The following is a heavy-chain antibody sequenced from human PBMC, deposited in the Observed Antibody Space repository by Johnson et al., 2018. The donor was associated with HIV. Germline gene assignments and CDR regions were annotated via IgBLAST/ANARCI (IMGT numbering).Heavy chain of an antibody. D-gene: IGHD3-16*01. CDR2: ISSSGAGI. CDR1: GFKFSDFY. Sequence: QVQLVESGGGLVKPGGSLRLSCAVSGFKFSDFYMTWIRQVPGKRLECVAYISSSGAGIYYADSVRGRFTISRDNANNSLYVQMNSRGVEDTALYYCARGGARNAFDLWGQVKMVTVSS. CDR3: ARGGARNAFDL. J-gene: IGHJ3*01. V-gene: IGHV3-11*01.